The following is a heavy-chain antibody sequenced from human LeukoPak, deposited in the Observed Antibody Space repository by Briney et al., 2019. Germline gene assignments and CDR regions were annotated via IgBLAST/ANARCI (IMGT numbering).Heavy chain of an antibody. V-gene: IGHV4-59*01. CDR2: IYYSGST. CDR3: ARLLDIVATINWFDP. Sequence: SETLSLICTVAGGSISSYYWSWIRQPPGRGLEGLGDIYYSGSTNYNPCPTSRGPISVDTSKNKCSLKLSSATAADTAVYYCARLLDIVATINWFDPWGQGTLVTVSS. D-gene: IGHD5-12*01. CDR1: GGSISSYY. J-gene: IGHJ5*02.